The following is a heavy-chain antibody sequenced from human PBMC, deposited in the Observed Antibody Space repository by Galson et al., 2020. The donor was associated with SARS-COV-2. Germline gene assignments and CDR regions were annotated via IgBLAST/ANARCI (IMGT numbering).Heavy chain of an antibody. Sequence: GGSLRLSCAASGFTFDDYAMHWVRQAPGKGLEWVSGINWNSVTMRYADSVKGRFTISRDNAKNSLFLQMNSLRTEDTALYFCAKDARSGICSGSSCYESAFDSWGQGTRVTVSS. CDR2: INWNSVTM. CDR3: AKDARSGICSGSSCYESAFDS. J-gene: IGHJ3*02. CDR1: GFTFDDYA. V-gene: IGHV3-9*01. D-gene: IGHD2-2*01.